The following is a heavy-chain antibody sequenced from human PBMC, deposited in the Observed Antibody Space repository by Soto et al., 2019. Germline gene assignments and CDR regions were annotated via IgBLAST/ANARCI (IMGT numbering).Heavy chain of an antibody. D-gene: IGHD6-19*01. CDR2: INPNSGGT. Sequence: QVQLVQSGAELTKPGASVKVSCKASGYTFTGYYMHWVRQAPGQGLEWMGWINPNSGGTNYAQKFQGWGTMTRDTSISTAYMELRRLRSDDTAVYYCARGLVAGSVRRFDSWGQGTLVTVSS. J-gene: IGHJ5*01. CDR1: GYTFTGYY. V-gene: IGHV1-2*04. CDR3: ARGLVAGSVRRFDS.